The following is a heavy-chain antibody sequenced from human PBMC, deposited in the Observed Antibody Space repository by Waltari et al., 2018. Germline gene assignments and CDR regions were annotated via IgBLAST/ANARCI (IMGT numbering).Heavy chain of an antibody. CDR1: GGSVGDGIYY. Sequence: QVQLQESGPRLVKPSETLSLTCTVSGGSVGDGIYYWAWICQPPGKGLEWIGSVYSSGSPHYKSSLKSRATMSVDMSKNQFSLSLTSVTAADTATYYCARQSYGSGTYEFDFWGQGALVTVSS. CDR2: VYSSGSP. D-gene: IGHD3-10*01. J-gene: IGHJ4*02. V-gene: IGHV4-39*01. CDR3: ARQSYGSGTYEFDF.